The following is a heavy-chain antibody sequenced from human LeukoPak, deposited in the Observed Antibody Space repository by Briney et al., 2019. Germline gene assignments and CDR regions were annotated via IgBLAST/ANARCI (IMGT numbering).Heavy chain of an antibody. CDR3: ARGADNSYGYVF. CDR1: GFTFSNSW. D-gene: IGHD5-18*01. V-gene: IGHV3-74*01. J-gene: IGHJ4*02. CDR2: INGAGSST. Sequence: GGSLRLSCAASGFTFSNSWMHWVRQAPGEGLVWVSRINGAGSSTNYADSVKGRFTISRDNAKNTLYLQMNSLRAEDTAVYYCARGADNSYGYVFWGQGTLVTVSS.